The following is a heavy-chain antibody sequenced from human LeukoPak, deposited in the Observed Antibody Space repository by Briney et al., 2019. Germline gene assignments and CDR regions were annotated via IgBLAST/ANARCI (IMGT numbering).Heavy chain of an antibody. Sequence: GGSLRLSCAASGFTFSSYSMNWVRQAPGKGLEWVSYISSSSSTIYYADSVKGRFTISRDNAKNSLYLQMNSLRAEDTAVYYCARQGVYSSSWHRYNWFDPWGQGTLVTVSS. CDR2: ISSSSSTI. V-gene: IGHV3-48*04. CDR3: ARQGVYSSSWHRYNWFDP. D-gene: IGHD6-13*01. J-gene: IGHJ5*02. CDR1: GFTFSSYS.